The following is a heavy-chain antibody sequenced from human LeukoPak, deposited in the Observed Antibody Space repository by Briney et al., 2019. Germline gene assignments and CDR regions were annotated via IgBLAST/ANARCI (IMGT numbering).Heavy chain of an antibody. CDR1: GFTFSSYS. D-gene: IGHD2-15*01. CDR2: ISSSSSYI. Sequence: GGSLRLSCAASGFTFSSYSMNWVRQAPGKGLEWVSAISSSSSYIYYADSVKGRFTISRDNAKNSLYLQMNSLRAEDTAVYYCARVKCSGGSCYYYYYMDVWGKGTTVTVSS. V-gene: IGHV3-21*01. CDR3: ARVKCSGGSCYYYYYMDV. J-gene: IGHJ6*03.